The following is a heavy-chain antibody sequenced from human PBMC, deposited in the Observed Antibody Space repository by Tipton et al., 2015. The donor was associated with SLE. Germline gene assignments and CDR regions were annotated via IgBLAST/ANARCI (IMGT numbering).Heavy chain of an antibody. J-gene: IGHJ5*02. CDR1: GGSLNGYY. Sequence: TLSLTCALYGGSLNGYYWSWIRQPPGKGLEWIGEINHSGSTNYNPSLKSRVTISVDTSKNQFSLKLSSVTAADTAVYYCARRELRGLFDPWGQGTLVIVSS. CDR2: INHSGST. V-gene: IGHV4-34*01. CDR3: ARRELRGLFDP. D-gene: IGHD1-7*01.